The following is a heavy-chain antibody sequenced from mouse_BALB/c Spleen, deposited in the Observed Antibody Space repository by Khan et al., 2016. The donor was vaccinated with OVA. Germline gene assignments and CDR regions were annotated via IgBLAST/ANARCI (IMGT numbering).Heavy chain of an antibody. CDR3: ARRTTKYAMDY. CDR2: INPRSG. CDR1: GYTFTSHT. Sequence: QVQLKESGAELARPGASVKMSCKASGYTFTSHTMHWIKQRPGQGLEWIGYINPRSGYNQKLNDKATLTADICSSTAYMQLSSLTSEDSAVYYCARRTTKYAMDYWGQGTSVTVSS. J-gene: IGHJ4*01. V-gene: IGHV1-4*01. D-gene: IGHD2-14*01.